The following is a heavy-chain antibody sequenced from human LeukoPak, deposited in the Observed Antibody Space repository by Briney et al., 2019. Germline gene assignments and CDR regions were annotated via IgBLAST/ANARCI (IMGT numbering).Heavy chain of an antibody. Sequence: GGSLRLSCAASGFTFSYYGMHWVRQAPGKGLEWVAVIWYDGSKKYYADSMKGRFTISRDNSKNTLYLQMNSLRAEDTAVYYCASKNPPHKDSSPFDYWGQGTLVTVSS. D-gene: IGHD6-19*01. CDR3: ASKNPPHKDSSPFDY. CDR1: GFTFSYYG. V-gene: IGHV3-33*01. CDR2: IWYDGSKK. J-gene: IGHJ4*02.